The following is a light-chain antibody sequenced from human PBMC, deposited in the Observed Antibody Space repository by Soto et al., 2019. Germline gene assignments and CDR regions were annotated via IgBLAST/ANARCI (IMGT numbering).Light chain of an antibody. CDR3: QNYANTPIT. Sequence: IRMTQSPSSLSSSTGYIVTITCRASQGISSYLAWYQQKPGKVPEVLIYAASTLQPGVPSRFSGSGSGTDFTLTINRLQPDDIATYYCQNYANTPITFGQGTRLEIK. CDR1: QGISSY. V-gene: IGKV1-27*01. CDR2: AAS. J-gene: IGKJ5*01.